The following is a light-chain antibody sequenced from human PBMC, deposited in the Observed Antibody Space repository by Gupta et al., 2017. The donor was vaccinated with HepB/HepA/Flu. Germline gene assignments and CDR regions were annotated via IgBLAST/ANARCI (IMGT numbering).Light chain of an antibody. CDR1: SSNIGAGYD. Sequence: QSVLTQPPSVSGAPGQRVTISCTGSSSNIGAGYDVHWYQQLPGTAPKLLIYVNSNRPSGVPDRFSGSKSGTSASLAITGLQAEDEADYYCQSYDSSRSGSELFGGGTKLTVL. CDR3: QSYDSSRSGSEL. J-gene: IGLJ2*01. V-gene: IGLV1-40*01. CDR2: VNS.